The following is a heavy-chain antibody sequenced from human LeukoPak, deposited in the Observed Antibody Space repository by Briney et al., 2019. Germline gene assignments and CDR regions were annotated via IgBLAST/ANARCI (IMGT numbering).Heavy chain of an antibody. CDR3: AKDPIFSGSYGVFDS. J-gene: IGHJ4*02. D-gene: IGHD1-26*01. Sequence: GGSLRLSCAASGFTFSSCAMSWVRQAPGKGLEWVSTIIDSGNSVYYADSVEGRFTISRDNSKNTLYLQMNSLRAGDTAVYYCAKDPIFSGSYGVFDSWGQGTLVTVSS. CDR1: GFTFSSCA. V-gene: IGHV3-23*01. CDR2: IIDSGNSV.